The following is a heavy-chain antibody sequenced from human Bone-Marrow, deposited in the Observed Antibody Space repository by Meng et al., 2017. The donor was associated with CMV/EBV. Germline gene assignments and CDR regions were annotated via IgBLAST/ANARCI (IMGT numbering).Heavy chain of an antibody. D-gene: IGHD2-2*01. CDR3: AGSRSRRESDY. CDR1: GGSVRGGGKY. CDR2: ICYTRNT. J-gene: IGHJ4*02. V-gene: IGHV4-61*08. Sequence: CAVSGGSVRGGGKYWSWIRQAPGRVLESVVYICYTRNTNDNPALRRRVTITVHATKSRFFLKLSSMTAAETALYYCAGSRSRRESDYWGQGTLVTVSS.